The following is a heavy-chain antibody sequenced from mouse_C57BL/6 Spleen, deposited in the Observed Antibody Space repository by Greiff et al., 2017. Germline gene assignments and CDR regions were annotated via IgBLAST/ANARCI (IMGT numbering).Heavy chain of an antibody. V-gene: IGHV1-82*01. J-gene: IGHJ4*01. Sequence: QVQLQQSGPELVKPGASVKISCKASGYAFSSSWMNWVKQRPGKGLEWIGRIYPGDGDTNYNGKFKGKATLTADKSSSTAYMQLSSLTSEDSAVYFCARRGYGSSYYYAMDYWGQGTSVTVSS. CDR3: ARRGYGSSYYYAMDY. D-gene: IGHD1-1*01. CDR1: GYAFSSSW. CDR2: IYPGDGDT.